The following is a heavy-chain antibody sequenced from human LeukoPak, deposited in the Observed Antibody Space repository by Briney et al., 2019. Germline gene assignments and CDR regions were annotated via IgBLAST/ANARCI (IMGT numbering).Heavy chain of an antibody. D-gene: IGHD2-15*01. Sequence: GGSLRLSCAASGFTFSSYAMHWVRQAPGKGLEWVAVISYDGSNKYYADSVKGRFTISRDNSKDTLYLQMNSLRAEDTAVYYCARVWDCSGGSCYYYYYGMDVWGQGTTVTVSS. J-gene: IGHJ6*02. CDR2: ISYDGSNK. CDR3: ARVWDCSGGSCYYYYYGMDV. CDR1: GFTFSSYA. V-gene: IGHV3-30-3*01.